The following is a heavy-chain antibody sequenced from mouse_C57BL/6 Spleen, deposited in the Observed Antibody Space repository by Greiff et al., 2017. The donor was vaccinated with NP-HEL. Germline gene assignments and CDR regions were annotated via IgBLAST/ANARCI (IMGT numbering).Heavy chain of an antibody. V-gene: IGHV1-26*01. J-gene: IGHJ3*01. CDR3: ARWGRNDFFPFSY. D-gene: IGHD2-4*01. Sequence: EVQLQQSGPELVKPGASVKISCKASGYTFTDYYMNWVKQSHGKSLEWIGDINPNNGGTSYNQKFKGKATLTVDKSSSTAYMELRSLTSEDSAVYFCARWGRNDFFPFSYWGQGTLVTVSA. CDR1: GYTFTDYY. CDR2: INPNNGGT.